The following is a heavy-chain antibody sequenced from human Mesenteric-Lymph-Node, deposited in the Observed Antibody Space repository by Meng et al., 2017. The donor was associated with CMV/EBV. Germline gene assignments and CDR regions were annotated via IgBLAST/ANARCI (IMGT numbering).Heavy chain of an antibody. Sequence: GESLKISYAASGFTFSSYWMSWVRQAPGKGLEWVANIKQDGSEKYYVDSVKGRFTISRDNAKNSLYLQMNSLRAEDTAVYYCAREGGLPNLFWSGYSIDFDYWGQGTLVTVSS. CDR3: AREGGLPNLFWSGYSIDFDY. J-gene: IGHJ4*02. CDR2: IKQDGSEK. V-gene: IGHV3-7*01. CDR1: GFTFSSYW. D-gene: IGHD3-3*01.